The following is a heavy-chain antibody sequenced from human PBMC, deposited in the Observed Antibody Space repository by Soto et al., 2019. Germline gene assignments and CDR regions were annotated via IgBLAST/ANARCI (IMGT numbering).Heavy chain of an antibody. CDR2: INAYNGST. CDR1: GYTFTSYG. Sequence: EASVKVSCKASGYTFTSYGISWVRQAPGQGLEWMGWINAYNGSTNYAQKLQGRVTMTTDTSASTAYMELRSLRSDDTAVYYCARDVGYGLIDYWGQGTQVTVSS. V-gene: IGHV1-18*01. CDR3: ARDVGYGLIDY. J-gene: IGHJ4*02. D-gene: IGHD5-18*01.